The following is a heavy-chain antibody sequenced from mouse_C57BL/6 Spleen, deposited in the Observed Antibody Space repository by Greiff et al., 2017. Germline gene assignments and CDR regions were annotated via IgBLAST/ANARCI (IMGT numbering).Heavy chain of an antibody. CDR3: ARHVPYGNYDYYAMDY. Sequence: EVKVVESGGGLVQPGGSLKLSCAASGFTFSDYYMSWVRQTPEKRLEWVAYISNGGGSTYYPDTVKGRFTISRDNAKNTLYLQMSRLKSEDTAMYYCARHVPYGNYDYYAMDYWGQGTSVTVSS. CDR2: ISNGGGST. J-gene: IGHJ4*01. D-gene: IGHD2-1*01. V-gene: IGHV5-12*01. CDR1: GFTFSDYY.